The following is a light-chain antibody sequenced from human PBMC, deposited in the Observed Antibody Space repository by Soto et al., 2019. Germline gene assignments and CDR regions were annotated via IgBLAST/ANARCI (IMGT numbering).Light chain of an antibody. Sequence: DIVMTQSPLSLSVTPGEPASISCRSSQSLLHSNGYNYLDWYLQKPGQSPQLLIYLGSNRASGVPDRVSGSGSGTDFTLKISRVEAEDVGVYYCMQALQTPLTFGPGTKVDVK. V-gene: IGKV2-28*01. CDR3: MQALQTPLT. CDR2: LGS. J-gene: IGKJ3*01. CDR1: QSLLHSNGYNY.